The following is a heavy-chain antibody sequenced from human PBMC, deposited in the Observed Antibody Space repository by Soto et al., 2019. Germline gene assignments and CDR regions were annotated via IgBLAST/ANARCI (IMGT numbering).Heavy chain of an antibody. D-gene: IGHD4-17*01. CDR2: IYYSGST. CDR3: ARDRGLLYYYYGMDV. Sequence: QVQLQESGPGLVKPSQTLSLTCTVSGGSISSGGYYWSWIRQHPGKGLEWIGYIYYSGSTYYNPSLKRRVTISVDTSKNQFSLKLSSVTAADTAVYYCARDRGLLYYYYGMDVWGQGTTVTVSS. V-gene: IGHV4-31*03. J-gene: IGHJ6*02. CDR1: GGSISSGGYY.